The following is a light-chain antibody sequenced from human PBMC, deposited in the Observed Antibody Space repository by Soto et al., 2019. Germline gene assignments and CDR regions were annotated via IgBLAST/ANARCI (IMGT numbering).Light chain of an antibody. V-gene: IGKV1-9*01. Sequence: IQLTQSPSSLSASVGDRVTITCRASQGVSSYLAWYQQKPGKVPKLLIYDASTLQSGVPSRFSGSGSGPDFTLTISSLQPEDFATYYCQQLNSFPHTFGQGTKLEIK. CDR2: DAS. J-gene: IGKJ2*01. CDR3: QQLNSFPHT. CDR1: QGVSSY.